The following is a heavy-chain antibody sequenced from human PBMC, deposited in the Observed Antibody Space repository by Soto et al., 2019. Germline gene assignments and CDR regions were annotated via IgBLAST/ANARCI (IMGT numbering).Heavy chain of an antibody. Sequence: QVQLVESGGGLVKPGGSLRLSCAASGFTFSDHYMTWVRQAPGKGLEWVSYISGSSTYTNYADSVKDRFSISRDNAKNSVYLQMNSLRAEDTAVYYCARGGSRSYYIYWGQGTLVTVSS. D-gene: IGHD3-10*01. CDR1: GFTFSDHY. V-gene: IGHV3-11*05. J-gene: IGHJ4*02. CDR2: ISGSSTYT. CDR3: ARGGSRSYYIY.